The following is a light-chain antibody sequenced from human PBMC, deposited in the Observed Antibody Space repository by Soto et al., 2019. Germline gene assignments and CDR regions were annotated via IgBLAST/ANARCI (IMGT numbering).Light chain of an antibody. V-gene: IGKV3-20*01. Sequence: EIVLTQSPGNRSLSPGERATLSCRASQRISNSFLVWYQQKPGQAPRLLIYGASSRATGISDRFSGSGSGTDLTPTITRLKPQDFAVYYCQQYVSSLLTLGRGTKVQIK. CDR3: QQYVSSLLT. CDR2: GAS. J-gene: IGKJ4*01. CDR1: QRISNSF.